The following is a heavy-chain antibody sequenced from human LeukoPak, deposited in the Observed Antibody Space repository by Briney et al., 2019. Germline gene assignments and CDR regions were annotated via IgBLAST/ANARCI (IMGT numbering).Heavy chain of an antibody. D-gene: IGHD3-10*01. CDR3: ASRPIQHTQGLLWIPYYYYGMDV. CDR2: IYYSGST. CDR1: GGSISSGGYY. Sequence: PSETLSLTCTVSGGSISSGGYYWSWIRQHPGKGLEWIGYIYYSGSTYYNPSLKSRVTISVDTSKNQFSLKLSSVTAADTAVYYCASRPIQHTQGLLWIPYYYYGMDVWGQGTTVTVSS. J-gene: IGHJ6*02. V-gene: IGHV4-31*03.